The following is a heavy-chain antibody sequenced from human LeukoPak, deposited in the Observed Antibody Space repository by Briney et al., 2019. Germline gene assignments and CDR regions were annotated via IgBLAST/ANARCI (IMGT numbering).Heavy chain of an antibody. J-gene: IGHJ4*02. CDR3: ARDPTEDFWSGFYSYFDF. CDR2: ISTYNGNT. D-gene: IGHD3-3*01. V-gene: IGHV1-18*01. Sequence: GASVKVSCKASGYTFTTYGLSWLRQAPGQGLEWMGWISTYNGNTNYAQKFQGRVTMTTDTSTSTAYMELRSLRSDDTAVYYCARDPTEDFWSGFYSYFDFWGQGTLVTVSS. CDR1: GYTFTTYG.